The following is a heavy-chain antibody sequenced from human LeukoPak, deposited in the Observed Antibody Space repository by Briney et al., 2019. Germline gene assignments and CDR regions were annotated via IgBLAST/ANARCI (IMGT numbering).Heavy chain of an antibody. V-gene: IGHV3-30*18. CDR3: AKEKRPRGEYYFDY. CDR1: GFTFSSYS. D-gene: IGHD3-16*01. Sequence: GGSLRLSCAASGFTFSSYSMNWVRQAPGKGLEWVAVISYDGSNKYYADSVKGRFTISRDNSKNTLYPQMNSLRAEDTAVYYCAKEKRPRGEYYFDYWGQGTLVTVSS. CDR2: ISYDGSNK. J-gene: IGHJ4*02.